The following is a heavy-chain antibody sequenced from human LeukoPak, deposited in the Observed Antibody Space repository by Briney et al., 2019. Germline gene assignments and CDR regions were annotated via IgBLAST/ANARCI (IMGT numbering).Heavy chain of an antibody. Sequence: ASVKVSCKASGYTFTGYYMHWVRQAPGQGLEWMGRINPNSGGTNYAQKFQGRVTMTRDTSISTAYMELSRLRSDDTAVYYCAKDPYLPRGAAAGTWGQGTLVTVSS. CDR1: GYTFTGYY. J-gene: IGHJ4*02. CDR3: AKDPYLPRGAAAGT. V-gene: IGHV1-2*06. CDR2: INPNSGGT. D-gene: IGHD6-13*01.